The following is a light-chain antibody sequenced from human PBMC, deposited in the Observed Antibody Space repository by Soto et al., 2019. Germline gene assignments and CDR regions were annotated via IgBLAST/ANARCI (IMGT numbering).Light chain of an antibody. J-gene: IGLJ2*01. V-gene: IGLV2-14*01. CDR1: SSDVGAYNY. CDR2: EVS. CDR3: SSYKGNNIFVV. Sequence: QSALTQPASVSGSPGQSITISCTGTSSDVGAYNYVSWYQQHPGKAPKLMIYEVSYRPSGVSDRFSGSMSGNTASLTISGLQAEDESDYYCSSYKGNNIFVVFGGGTKLTVL.